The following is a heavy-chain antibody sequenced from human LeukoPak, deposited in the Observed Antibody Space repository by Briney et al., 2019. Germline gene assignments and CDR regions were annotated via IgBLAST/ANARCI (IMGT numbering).Heavy chain of an antibody. CDR3: ARGSIAARRDFDH. CDR1: GGSISSYY. CDR2: IYYSGST. V-gene: IGHV4-59*01. D-gene: IGHD6-6*01. Sequence: SETLSLTCTVSGGSISSYYGSWIRQPPGKGLEWIGYIYYSGSTNYNPSLKSRVTISVDTSKNQFSLKLSSVTAADTAVYYCARGSIAARRDFDHWGQGTLVTVSS. J-gene: IGHJ4*02.